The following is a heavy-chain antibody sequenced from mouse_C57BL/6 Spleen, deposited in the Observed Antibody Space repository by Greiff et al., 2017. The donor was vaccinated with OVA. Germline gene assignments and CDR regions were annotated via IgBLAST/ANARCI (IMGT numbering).Heavy chain of an antibody. CDR1: GYTFTDYE. J-gene: IGHJ2*01. V-gene: IGHV1-15*01. CDR3: TRGGTVCDY. CDR2: IDPETGGT. D-gene: IGHD2-14*01. Sequence: VQLQQSGAELVRPGASVTLSCKASGYTFTDYEMHWVKQTPVHGLEWIGAIDPETGGTAYNQKFKGKAILTADKSSSTAYMELRSLTAEDSAVYYCTRGGTVCDYWGQGTTLTVSS.